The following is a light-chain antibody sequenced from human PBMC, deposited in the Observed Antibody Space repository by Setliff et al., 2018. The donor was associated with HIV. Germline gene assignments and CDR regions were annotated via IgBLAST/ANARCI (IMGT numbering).Light chain of an antibody. CDR3: SSFTSRSTLV. CDR2: EVT. Sequence: QSVLTQPASVSGSPGQSITISCTGTSSDVGGYNYVSWYQQYPGKVPKLVIFEVTNRPPGVSNRFSGSRSGNTASLTISGLRAEDEGDYYCSSFTSRSTLVFGGGTQLTVL. J-gene: IGLJ2*01. V-gene: IGLV2-14*01. CDR1: SSDVGGYNY.